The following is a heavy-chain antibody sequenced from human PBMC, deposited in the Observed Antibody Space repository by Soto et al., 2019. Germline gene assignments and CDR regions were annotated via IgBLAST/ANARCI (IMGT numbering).Heavy chain of an antibody. J-gene: IGHJ6*02. CDR1: GGSVSSGSYY. D-gene: IGHD6-13*01. Sequence: QVQLQESGPGLVKPSETLSLTCTVSGGSVSSGSYYWSWIRQPPGKGLEWIGYIYYSGSTNYNPSLKSRVTISVDTSKNQFSLKLSSVTAADTAMYYCARDQAAADHYYYYGMDVWGQGTTVTVSS. CDR3: ARDQAAADHYYYYGMDV. CDR2: IYYSGST. V-gene: IGHV4-61*01.